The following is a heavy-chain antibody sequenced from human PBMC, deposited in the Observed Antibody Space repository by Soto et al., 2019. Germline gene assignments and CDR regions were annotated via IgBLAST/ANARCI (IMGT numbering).Heavy chain of an antibody. CDR2: ISYTGRT. D-gene: IGHD7-27*01. CDR3: AREWGLLPYYVMNV. Sequence: PSETRSLTCIVSGDSVTSGSYYWTWLRQPPGKGLEWIGYISYTGRTKYNPSLQSRVTISVDTSKNDFSLNLSSVTAADTAVYFCAREWGLLPYYVMNVWGHGTAV. V-gene: IGHV4-61*03. CDR1: GDSVTSGSYY. J-gene: IGHJ6*02.